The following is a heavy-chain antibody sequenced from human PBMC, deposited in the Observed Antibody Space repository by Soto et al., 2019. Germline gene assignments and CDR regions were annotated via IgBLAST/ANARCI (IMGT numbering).Heavy chain of an antibody. Sequence: SETLSLTCAVYGGSFSGYYWSWIRQPPGKGLEWIGEINHSGSTNYNPSLKSRVTISVDTSKNQFSLKLSSVTAADTAVYYCARGGRTIAARLDYWGQGTLVTVSS. V-gene: IGHV4-34*01. D-gene: IGHD6-6*01. CDR2: INHSGST. CDR1: GGSFSGYY. CDR3: ARGGRTIAARLDY. J-gene: IGHJ4*02.